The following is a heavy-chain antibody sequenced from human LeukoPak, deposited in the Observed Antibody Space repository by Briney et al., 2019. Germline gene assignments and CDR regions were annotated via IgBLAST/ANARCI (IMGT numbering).Heavy chain of an antibody. V-gene: IGHV3-30*18. CDR3: AKRGTTWDLDY. CDR1: GFTFSSYS. D-gene: IGHD3-16*01. Sequence: GGSLRLSCAASGFTFSSYSMNWVRQAPGKGLEWVAVISYDGNTIYYADSVKGRFTISRDYSKNTLHLQMNSLRAEDTAVYYCAKRGTTWDLDYWGQGTLFTVSS. CDR2: ISYDGNTI. J-gene: IGHJ4*02.